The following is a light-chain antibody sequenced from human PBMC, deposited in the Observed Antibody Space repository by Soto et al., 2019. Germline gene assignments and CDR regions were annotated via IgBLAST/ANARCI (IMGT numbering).Light chain of an antibody. Sequence: EIVLTQSPGTLSLSPGERATLSCRASQSVSSSYLAWYQQKPGQAPRLLIYGASSRATGIPDRFSGSGSGTDFALSISRLEPEDFAVYYWQQYGTSLWTFGHGTKVEIK. CDR1: QSVSSSY. V-gene: IGKV3-20*01. CDR2: GAS. J-gene: IGKJ1*01. CDR3: QQYGTSLWT.